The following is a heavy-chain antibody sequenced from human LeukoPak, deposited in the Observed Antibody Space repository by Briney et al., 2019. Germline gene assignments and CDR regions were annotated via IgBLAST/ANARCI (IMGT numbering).Heavy chain of an antibody. J-gene: IGHJ3*02. CDR1: GGSMDNYY. CDR2: IHYTGIT. D-gene: IGHD3-3*02. CDR3: ARILEGSGAAFDI. Sequence: SETLSLTCIVSGGSMDNYYWTWIRQPPGKGLEWIAYIHYTGITNYNPFLRSRVTISLDASKSQFSLKLNSVTAADTAFYYCARILEGSGAAFDIWGQGTMVTVSS. V-gene: IGHV4-59*01.